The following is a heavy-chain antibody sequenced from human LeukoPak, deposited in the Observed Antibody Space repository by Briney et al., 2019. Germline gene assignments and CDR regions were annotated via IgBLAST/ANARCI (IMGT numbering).Heavy chain of an antibody. J-gene: IGHJ4*02. Sequence: PSETLFLTCTVSGGSISSYNWGWIRQSPGKGLEWIGNIYYSGSTKYNPSLKSRVTISVDTSKNQFFLKLSSVTAADTAVYYCVRDCSGGSCYYNWGQGTLVTVSS. CDR2: IYYSGST. V-gene: IGHV4-59*01. D-gene: IGHD2-15*01. CDR3: VRDCSGGSCYYN. CDR1: GGSISSYN.